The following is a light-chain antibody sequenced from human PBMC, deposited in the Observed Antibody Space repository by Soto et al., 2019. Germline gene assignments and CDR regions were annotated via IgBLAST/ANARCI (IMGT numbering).Light chain of an antibody. CDR2: AAS. Sequence: GDRVTISCRASQGIANYLAWYQQKPGKAPKLLIYAASTLQSGVPSRFSGSGSGTEFTLTISSLQPEDFATYYCQQFNSFPRTFGQGTKVEIK. CDR1: QGIANY. V-gene: IGKV1-9*01. CDR3: QQFNSFPRT. J-gene: IGKJ1*01.